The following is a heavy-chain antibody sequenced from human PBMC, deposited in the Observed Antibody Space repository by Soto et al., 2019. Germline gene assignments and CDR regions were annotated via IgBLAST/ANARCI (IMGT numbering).Heavy chain of an antibody. CDR1: GFTFSSYW. Sequence: GGSLRLSCAASGFTFSSYWMSWVRQAPGKGLEWVANIKQDGSEKYYVDSVKGRFTISRDNAKNSLYLQMSSLRAEDTAVYYCARSFAYYGSGSYYKPRNWFDPWGQGTLVTVSS. CDR3: ARSFAYYGSGSYYKPRNWFDP. V-gene: IGHV3-7*01. CDR2: IKQDGSEK. J-gene: IGHJ5*02. D-gene: IGHD3-10*01.